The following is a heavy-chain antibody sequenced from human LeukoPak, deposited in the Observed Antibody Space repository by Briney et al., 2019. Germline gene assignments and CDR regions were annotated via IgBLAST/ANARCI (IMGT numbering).Heavy chain of an antibody. D-gene: IGHD6-13*01. CDR3: ARVAGYSSSWVDAFDI. V-gene: IGHV3-21*01. CDR2: ISSSSSYI. CDR1: GFTFNRYS. Sequence: GGSLRLSCAASGFTFNRYSMNWVRQAPGKGLEWVSSISSSSSYIYYADSVKGRFTISRDNAKNSLSLQMNSLRAEDTAVYYCARVAGYSSSWVDAFDIWGQGTMVTVSS. J-gene: IGHJ3*02.